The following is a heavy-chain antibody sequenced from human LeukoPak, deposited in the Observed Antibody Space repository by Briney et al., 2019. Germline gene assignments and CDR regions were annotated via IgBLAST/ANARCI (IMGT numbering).Heavy chain of an antibody. Sequence: PGGSLRLSCAASGFTVSSNYMSWVRQAPGKGLEWVSVIYTGGSTYYADSVKGRFTISRDNSKNTLYLQMNSLRAEDTAVYYCAREYSSSAEYYYYMDVWSKGTTVTVSS. J-gene: IGHJ6*03. D-gene: IGHD6-6*01. CDR3: AREYSSSAEYYYYMDV. CDR1: GFTVSSNY. CDR2: IYTGGST. V-gene: IGHV3-53*01.